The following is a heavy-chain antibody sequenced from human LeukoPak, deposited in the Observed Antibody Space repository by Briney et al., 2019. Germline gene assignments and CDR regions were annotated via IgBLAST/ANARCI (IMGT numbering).Heavy chain of an antibody. CDR3: AGVRCRDDYVWARYRWLYYYMDV. V-gene: IGHV4-34*01. CDR2: INHSGST. Sequence: PSETLSLTCAVYGVSLTGYYWSWIRQPPGKGLEWIGEINHSGSTNYNPSLKSRVTISVDTSKNQFSLKLSSVTAADTAVYYCAGVRCRDDYVWARYRWLYYYMDVWGKGTTVTVSS. J-gene: IGHJ6*03. CDR1: GVSLTGYY. D-gene: IGHD3-16*02.